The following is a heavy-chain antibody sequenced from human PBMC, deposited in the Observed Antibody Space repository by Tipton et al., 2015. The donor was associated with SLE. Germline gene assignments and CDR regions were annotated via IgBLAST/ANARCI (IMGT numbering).Heavy chain of an antibody. CDR3: ARGERQWLVQDYYMDV. Sequence: TLSLTCTVSGGSISSGGYYWSWIRQHPGKGLEWIGYIYYSGSTYYNPSLKSRVTISVDTSKNQFSLKLSSVTAADTAVYYCARGERQWLVQDYYMDVWGKGTTVTVSS. D-gene: IGHD6-19*01. CDR1: GGSISSGGYY. V-gene: IGHV4-31*03. CDR2: IYYSGST. J-gene: IGHJ6*03.